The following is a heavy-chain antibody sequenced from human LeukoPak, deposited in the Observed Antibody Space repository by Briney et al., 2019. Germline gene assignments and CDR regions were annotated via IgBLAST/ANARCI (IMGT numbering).Heavy chain of an antibody. CDR2: INSDGSST. J-gene: IGHJ4*02. CDR1: GFTFSSYW. V-gene: IGHV3-74*01. Sequence: PGGSLRLSCAASGFTFSSYWMHWVRQAPGKGLVWVSRINSDGSSTSYADSVKGRSTISRDNAKNSLYLQMNSLRAEDTAVYYCARDSRGAVAGPLIFDYWGQGTLVTVSS. D-gene: IGHD6-19*01. CDR3: ARDSRGAVAGPLIFDY.